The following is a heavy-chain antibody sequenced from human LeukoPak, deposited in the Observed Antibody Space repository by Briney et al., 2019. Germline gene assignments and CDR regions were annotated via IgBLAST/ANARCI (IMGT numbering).Heavy chain of an antibody. J-gene: IGHJ4*02. V-gene: IGHV5-51*01. Sequence: GESLKISCKGSGYSFSNSWIGWVRQLPGKGLEWMGIIYPGDSDTRYSPSFQGQVTISADKSISTAYLQWSSLKASDTAMYYCARSRSPGSSGYYDYWGQGTLVTVSS. CDR1: GYSFSNSW. CDR3: ARSRSPGSSGYYDY. CDR2: IYPGDSDT. D-gene: IGHD6-19*01.